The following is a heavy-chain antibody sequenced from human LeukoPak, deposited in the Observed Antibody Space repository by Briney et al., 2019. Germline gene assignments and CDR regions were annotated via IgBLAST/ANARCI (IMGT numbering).Heavy chain of an antibody. V-gene: IGHV1-69*04. D-gene: IGHD3-10*01. CDR2: IIPIRGIA. CDR3: ARETSTTPSWFGELFSSAGIDY. Sequence: SVKVSCKASGGTFSSHAISWVRQAPGQGLEWMGRIIPIRGIANYAQKFQGRVTITADKSTSTAYMELSSLRSEDTAVYYCARETSTTPSWFGELFSSAGIDYWGQGTLVTVSS. CDR1: GGTFSSHA. J-gene: IGHJ4*02.